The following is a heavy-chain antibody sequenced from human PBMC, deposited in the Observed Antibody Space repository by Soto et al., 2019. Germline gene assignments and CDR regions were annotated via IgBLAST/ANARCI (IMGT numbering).Heavy chain of an antibody. D-gene: IGHD2-21*01. CDR3: ARDPSGVASDAFDN. CDR2: IYHSGRA. V-gene: IGHV4-4*02. Sequence: QVQLQESGPGLVKPSGTLSLTCTVSGGSISSDNWWTWVRQPPGKGLEWIGEIYHSGRANYKPSLKSRITMSVDKSKNQFSLNLTSVTAADAAVYYCARDPSGVASDAFDNWGQGTMVIVSS. CDR1: GGSISSDNW. J-gene: IGHJ3*02.